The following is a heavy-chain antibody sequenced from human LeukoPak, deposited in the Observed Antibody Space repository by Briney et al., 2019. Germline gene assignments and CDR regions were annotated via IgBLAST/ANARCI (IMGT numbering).Heavy chain of an antibody. CDR3: AMERVVPAAIPFDY. CDR1: GYSITSGYY. Sequence: SETLSLTCTVSGYSITSGYYWSWIRQPPGKGLEWIGYIYHSGSTYYNPSLKSRVTISVDRSKNQFSLKLSSVTAADTAVYYCAMERVVPAAIPFDYWGQGTLVTVSS. CDR2: IYHSGST. D-gene: IGHD2-2*02. V-gene: IGHV4-38-2*02. J-gene: IGHJ4*02.